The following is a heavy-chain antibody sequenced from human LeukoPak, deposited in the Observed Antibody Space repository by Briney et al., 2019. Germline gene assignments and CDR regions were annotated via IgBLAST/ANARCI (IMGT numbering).Heavy chain of an antibody. J-gene: IGHJ5*02. CDR3: ARLESASFDP. V-gene: IGHV4-30-2*01. Sequence: PSQTLSLTCAVSGGSISSGGYSWSWIRQPPGKGLEWIGYIYHSGSTYYNPSLKSRVTISVDTSKNHFSLKLSSVTAADTAVYYCARLESASFDPWGQGTLVTVSS. CDR1: GGSISSGGYS. CDR2: IYHSGST.